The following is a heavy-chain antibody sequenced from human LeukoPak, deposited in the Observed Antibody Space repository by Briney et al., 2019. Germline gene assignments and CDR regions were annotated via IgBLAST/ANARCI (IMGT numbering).Heavy chain of an antibody. D-gene: IGHD6-13*01. CDR3: ARDQTGYSSSWYGYYYYYMDV. J-gene: IGHJ6*03. CDR1: GFTFSSYE. Sequence: GGSLRPSCAASGFTFSSYEMNWVRQAPGKGLEWVSYISSSGSTIYYADSVKGRFTISRDNAENSLYLQMNSLRAEDTAVYYCARDQTGYSSSWYGYYYYYMDVWGKGTTVTISS. CDR2: ISSSGSTI. V-gene: IGHV3-48*03.